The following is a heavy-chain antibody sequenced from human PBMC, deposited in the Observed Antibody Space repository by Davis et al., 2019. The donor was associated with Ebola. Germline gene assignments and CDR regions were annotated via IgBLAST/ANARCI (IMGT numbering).Heavy chain of an antibody. Sequence: AASVKVSCKASGYTFTSYDINWVRQATGQGLEWMGWMNPNSGNTGYAQKFQGRVTMTRNTSISTAYMELSSLRSEDTAVYYCARRKRVTIFGMGSIWFDPWGQGTLVTVSS. CDR1: GYTFTSYD. CDR2: MNPNSGNT. D-gene: IGHD3-3*01. V-gene: IGHV1-8*01. J-gene: IGHJ5*02. CDR3: ARRKRVTIFGMGSIWFDP.